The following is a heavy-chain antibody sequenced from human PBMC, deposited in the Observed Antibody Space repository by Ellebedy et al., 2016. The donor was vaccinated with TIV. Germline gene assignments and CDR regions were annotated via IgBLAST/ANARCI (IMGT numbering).Heavy chain of an antibody. D-gene: IGHD3-10*01. CDR2: ISVSSSYI. J-gene: IGHJ4*02. CDR3: VRGFGELAIFDN. V-gene: IGHV3-21*01. Sequence: GGSLRLSXAASGFTFSSYSMNWVRQAPGKGLQWVSFISVSSSYIYQADSVMGRFTISRDDARNSLYLQMNSLRAEDTAVYYCVRGFGELAIFDNWGQGTLVTVSS. CDR1: GFTFSSYS.